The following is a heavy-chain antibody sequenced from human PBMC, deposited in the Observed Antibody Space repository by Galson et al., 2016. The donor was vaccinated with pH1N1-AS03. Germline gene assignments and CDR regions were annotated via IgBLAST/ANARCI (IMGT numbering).Heavy chain of an antibody. Sequence: SLRLSCATSGFAFDDFAMHRVRQAPGKGLEWVSLISWDGGSTYYADSVKGRFAISRDNSKNSLYLQMNSLTAEDTALYYCAKDVHKAPWFDPWGQGTLVTVSS. CDR2: ISWDGGST. CDR1: GFAFDDFA. J-gene: IGHJ5*02. V-gene: IGHV3-43D*04. D-gene: IGHD1-1*01. CDR3: AKDVHKAPWFDP.